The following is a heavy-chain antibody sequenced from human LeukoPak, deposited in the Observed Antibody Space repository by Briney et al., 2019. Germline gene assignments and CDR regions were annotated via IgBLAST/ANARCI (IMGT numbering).Heavy chain of an antibody. D-gene: IGHD5-12*01. CDR3: ARDPGYSGYDL. Sequence: GGSLRLSCTASGFTVGSNYMSWVRQAPGKGLEWVSGIYRGGSTYYADSVKGRFTISRDNSKNTLYFQMNSLRAEDTAVYYCARDPGYSGYDLWGQGTLVTVSS. CDR2: IYRGGST. J-gene: IGHJ4*02. CDR1: GFTVGSNY. V-gene: IGHV3-66*01.